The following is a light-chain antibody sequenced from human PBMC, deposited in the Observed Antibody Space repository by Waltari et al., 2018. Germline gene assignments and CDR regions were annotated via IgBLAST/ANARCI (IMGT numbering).Light chain of an antibody. CDR3: SSYTYGGPWV. CDR2: EVD. J-gene: IGLJ2*01. V-gene: IGLV2-23*02. Sequence: SALTQPASVSASTGQSITISCTGSSSDVGSYDLVDWYQQHPGKAPHLLIYEVDKRPSGVSYRFSGSKSSNAASLPISGLQAEDEAHYFCSSYTYGGPWVFGGGTLLTVL. CDR1: SSDVGSYDL.